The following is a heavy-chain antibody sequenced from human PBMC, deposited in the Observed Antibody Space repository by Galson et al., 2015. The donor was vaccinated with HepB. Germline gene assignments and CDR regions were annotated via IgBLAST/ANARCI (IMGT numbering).Heavy chain of an antibody. CDR2: IKSKTDGGTT. CDR3: TTAQRRFLEWLFDY. Sequence: SLRLSCAASGFTFSNAWMSWVRQAPGKGLEWVGRIKSKTDGGTTDYAAPVKGRFTISRDDSKNTLYLQMNSLKTEDTAVYYCTTAQRRFLEWLFDYWGQGTLVTVSS. V-gene: IGHV3-15*01. CDR1: GFTFSNAW. J-gene: IGHJ4*02. D-gene: IGHD3-3*01.